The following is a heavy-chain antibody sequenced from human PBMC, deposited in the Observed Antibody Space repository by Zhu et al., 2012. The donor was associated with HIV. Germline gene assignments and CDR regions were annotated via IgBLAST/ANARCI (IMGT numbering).Heavy chain of an antibody. CDR1: GGSISSSSYY. J-gene: IGHJ4*02. V-gene: IGHV4-39*01. CDR2: IYYSGST. CDR3: ARRRSGWGRGVFDY. D-gene: IGHD6-19*01. Sequence: QVQLQESGPGLVKPSETLSLTRTVSGGSISSSSYYWGWIRQPPGKGLEWIGSIYYSGSTYYNPSLKSRVTISVDTSKNQFSLKLSSVTAADTAVYYCARRRSGWGRGVFDYWGQGTLVTVSS.